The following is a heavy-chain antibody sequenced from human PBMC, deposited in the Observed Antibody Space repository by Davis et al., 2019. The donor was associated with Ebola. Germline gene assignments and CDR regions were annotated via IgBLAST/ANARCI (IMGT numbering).Heavy chain of an antibody. CDR2: IYYSGST. CDR3: AEFHGFSTVVIKDY. CDR1: GGSISSYY. V-gene: IGHV4-59*12. J-gene: IGHJ4*02. D-gene: IGHD4-23*01. Sequence: SETLSLTCAVYGGSISSYYWSWIRQPPGKGLEWIRYIYYSGSTNYNPSLKSRVTISVDTSKNQFSLKLSSVTAADTAVYYCAEFHGFSTVVIKDYWGQGTLVTVSS.